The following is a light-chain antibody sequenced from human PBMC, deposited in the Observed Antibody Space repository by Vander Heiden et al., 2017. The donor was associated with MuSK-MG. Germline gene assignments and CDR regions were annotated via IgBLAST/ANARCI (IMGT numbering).Light chain of an antibody. V-gene: IGKV1-39*01. CDR1: QSISSY. CDR2: AAS. Sequence: DIQMTQSPSSLSASVGDRVTITCRASQSISSYLNWDQQKPGKAPKLLLYAASSLQSAVPSRFSGSGSGTDFTLTISSLQPEDFATYYCQQSYSTSWTFGGGTKVEIK. J-gene: IGKJ4*01. CDR3: QQSYSTSWT.